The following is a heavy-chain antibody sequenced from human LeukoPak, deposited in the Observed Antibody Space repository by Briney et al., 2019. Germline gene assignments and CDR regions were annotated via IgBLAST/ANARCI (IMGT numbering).Heavy chain of an antibody. CDR3: ARAGQWLVLSSFDY. CDR2: IYYSGST. V-gene: IGHV4-59*01. Sequence: SETLSLTCTVSGGSISSYYWSWIRQPPGKGLEWIGYIYYSGSTNYNPSLKSRVTISVDTSKNQFSLKLSSVTAEDTAVYYCARAGQWLVLSSFDYWGQGTLVTVSS. CDR1: GGSISSYY. J-gene: IGHJ4*02. D-gene: IGHD6-19*01.